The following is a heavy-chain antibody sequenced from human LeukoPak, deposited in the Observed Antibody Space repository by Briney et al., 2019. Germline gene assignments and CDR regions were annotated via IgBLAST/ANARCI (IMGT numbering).Heavy chain of an antibody. CDR3: ASVGKDTAMVTHYYYMDA. Sequence: GASVKVSCKASGGTFSSYAISWVRQAPGQGLEWMGGIIPIFGTANYAQKFQGRVTITADESTSTAYMELSSLRSDDTAVYYCASVGKDTAMVTHYYYMDAWGKGTTVTVSS. CDR2: IIPIFGTA. J-gene: IGHJ6*03. D-gene: IGHD5-18*01. V-gene: IGHV1-69*13. CDR1: GGTFSSYA.